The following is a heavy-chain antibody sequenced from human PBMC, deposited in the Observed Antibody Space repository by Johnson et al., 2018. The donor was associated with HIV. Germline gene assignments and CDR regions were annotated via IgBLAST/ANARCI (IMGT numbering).Heavy chain of an antibody. D-gene: IGHD1-26*01. CDR3: ARLEELLRAFDI. Sequence: LAESGGGVVQPGGSLRLSCAASGFTFSSYAMSWVRQAPGKGLEWVSAISGSGGSTYYADSVKGRFTISRDNSKNTLYLQMNSLRAEDTDVYYCARLEELLRAFDIWGQGTMVTVSS. V-gene: IGHV3-23*04. CDR2: ISGSGGST. J-gene: IGHJ3*02. CDR1: GFTFSSYA.